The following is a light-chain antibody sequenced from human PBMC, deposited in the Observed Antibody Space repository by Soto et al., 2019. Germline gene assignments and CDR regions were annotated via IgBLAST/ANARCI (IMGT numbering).Light chain of an antibody. J-gene: IGKJ2*01. CDR1: QSICSW. Sequence: DIQMTQSPSTLSASVGDRVTITCRTSQSICSWLAWYQQKPGEAPKLLIYQASSLESGVPSRFSGSGSGTEFTLTISSLQPDDFATYFCQQYNNFPNTFGQGTKLEIK. CDR3: QQYNNFPNT. CDR2: QAS. V-gene: IGKV1-5*03.